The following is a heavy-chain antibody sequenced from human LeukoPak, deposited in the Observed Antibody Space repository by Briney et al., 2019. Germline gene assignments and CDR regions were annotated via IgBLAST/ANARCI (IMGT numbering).Heavy chain of an antibody. D-gene: IGHD5-18*01. Sequence: ASVKLSCKVSGYTLTELSMHWVRQAPGKGLEWMGGFDPEDGETIYAQKFQGRVTMTEDTSTDTAYMELSSLRSEDTAVYYCATDRGYSYGYNYFDYWGQGTLVTVSS. J-gene: IGHJ4*02. V-gene: IGHV1-24*01. CDR3: ATDRGYSYGYNYFDY. CDR1: GYTLTELS. CDR2: FDPEDGET.